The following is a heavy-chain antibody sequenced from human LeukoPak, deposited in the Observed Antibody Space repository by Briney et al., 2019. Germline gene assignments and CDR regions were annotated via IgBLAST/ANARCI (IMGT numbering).Heavy chain of an antibody. CDR3: ASRELHY. J-gene: IGHJ4*02. D-gene: IGHD5-24*01. Sequence: GGSLRLSCTTSGLNFRAYWMGWVRQAPGKGLEWGAYIRYDGNNKNYADSVKGRFTISRDNSKNTVYLQVKSLRPEDTAVYYCASRELHYWGQGTLVTVSS. CDR1: GLNFRAYW. V-gene: IGHV3-30*02. CDR2: IRYDGNNK.